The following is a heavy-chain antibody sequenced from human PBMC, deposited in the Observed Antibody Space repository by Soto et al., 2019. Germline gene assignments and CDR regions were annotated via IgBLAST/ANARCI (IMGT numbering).Heavy chain of an antibody. J-gene: IGHJ3*02. V-gene: IGHV3-21*01. Sequence: GGSLRLSCAASGFTFSSYSMNWVRQAPGKGLEWVSSISSSSSYIYYADSVKGRFTISRDNAKNSLYLQMNSLRAEDTAVYYCASAKFVVVTEDAFDIWGQGTMVTVS. D-gene: IGHD2-21*02. CDR3: ASAKFVVVTEDAFDI. CDR2: ISSSSSYI. CDR1: GFTFSSYS.